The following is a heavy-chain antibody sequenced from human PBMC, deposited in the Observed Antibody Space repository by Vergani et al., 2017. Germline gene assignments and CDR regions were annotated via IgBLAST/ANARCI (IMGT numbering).Heavy chain of an antibody. CDR1: GFTFSSYA. J-gene: IGHJ4*02. Sequence: EVQLVESGGGLIQPGGSLRLSCAASGFTFSSYAMSWVRQAPGKGLEWVSAISGSGGSTYYADSVKGRFTISRDNSKNTLYLQMNSLRAEDTAVYYCAKDLYDFWSGYYTGLGFDYWGQGTLVTVSS. CDR2: ISGSGGST. CDR3: AKDLYDFWSGYYTGLGFDY. D-gene: IGHD3-3*01. V-gene: IGHV3-23*04.